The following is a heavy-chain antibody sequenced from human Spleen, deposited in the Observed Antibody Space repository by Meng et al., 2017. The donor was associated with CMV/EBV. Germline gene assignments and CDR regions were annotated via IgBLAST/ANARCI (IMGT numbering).Heavy chain of an antibody. D-gene: IGHD2-2*01. CDR1: GYTFTTYS. Sequence: ASVKVSCKASGYTFTTYSITWVRQAPGQGLECMGWISAYNGNTNYAQKFQGRVTMTTDTSTSTAYMELNSLRSDDTAVYYCARDLGTLNPYQLLKGTGWLDPWGQGTLVTVSS. V-gene: IGHV1-18*01. CDR2: ISAYNGNT. CDR3: ARDLGTLNPYQLLKGTGWLDP. J-gene: IGHJ5*02.